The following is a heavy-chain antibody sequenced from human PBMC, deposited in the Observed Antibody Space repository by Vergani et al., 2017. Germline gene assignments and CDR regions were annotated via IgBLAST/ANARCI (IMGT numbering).Heavy chain of an antibody. CDR1: GYSFTSYW. Sequence: EVQLVQSGAEVKQPGESLRISCKGSGYSFTSYWISWVRQMPGKGLEWMGRIDPSDAYTNYSPSFQVHVTISADKSISTAYLQWSXLKASDTAMYYCARWDGFYYYYGMDVWGQGTTVTVSS. J-gene: IGHJ6*02. D-gene: IGHD3-10*01. CDR2: IDPSDAYT. CDR3: ARWDGFYYYYGMDV. V-gene: IGHV5-10-1*03.